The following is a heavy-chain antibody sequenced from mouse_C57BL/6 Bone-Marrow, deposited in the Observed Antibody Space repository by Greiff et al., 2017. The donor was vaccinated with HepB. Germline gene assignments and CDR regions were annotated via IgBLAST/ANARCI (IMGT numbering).Heavy chain of an antibody. D-gene: IGHD2-4*01. CDR1: GYTFTSYT. CDR3: AREEEAYDSHPGYYAMDY. J-gene: IGHJ4*01. V-gene: IGHV1-4*01. CDR2: INPSSGYT. Sequence: QVQLKQSGAELARPGASVKMSCKASGYTFTSYTMHWVKQRPGQGLEWIGYINPSSGYTKYNQKFKDKATLTADKSSSTAYMQLSSLTSEDSAVYYCAREEEAYDSHPGYYAMDYSFQGTSVTVSS.